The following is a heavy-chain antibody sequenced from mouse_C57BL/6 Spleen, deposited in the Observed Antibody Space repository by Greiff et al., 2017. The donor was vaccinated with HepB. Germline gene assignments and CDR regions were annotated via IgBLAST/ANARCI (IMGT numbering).Heavy chain of an antibody. CDR1: GFNIKDDY. Sequence: VQLQQSGAELVRPGASVKLSCTASGFNIKDDYMHWVKQRPEQGLEWIGWIDPENGDTEYASKFQGKATITADTSSNTASLQLSSLTSEDTAVYYCTTPVGDREAHAMDYWGQGTSVTVSS. J-gene: IGHJ4*01. D-gene: IGHD1-1*01. V-gene: IGHV14-4*01. CDR2: IDPENGDT. CDR3: TTPVGDREAHAMDY.